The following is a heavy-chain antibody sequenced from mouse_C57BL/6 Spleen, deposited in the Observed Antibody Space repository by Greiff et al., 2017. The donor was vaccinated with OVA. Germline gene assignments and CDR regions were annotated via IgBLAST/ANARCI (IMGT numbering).Heavy chain of an antibody. Sequence: EVKLVESGPGLVKPSQSLSLTCSFTGYSITRCYYWNWIRQFPGNKLEWMGYISYDGSNNYNPSLKNRISITRDTSKNQFFLKLNSVTTEDTATYYCARDGYYQYYFDYWGQGTTLTVSS. CDR1: GYSITRCYY. CDR2: ISYDGSN. V-gene: IGHV3-6*01. J-gene: IGHJ2*01. CDR3: ARDGYYQYYFDY. D-gene: IGHD2-3*01.